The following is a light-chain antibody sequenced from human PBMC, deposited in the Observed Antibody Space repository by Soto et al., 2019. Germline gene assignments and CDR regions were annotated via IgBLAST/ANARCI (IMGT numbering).Light chain of an antibody. V-gene: IGKV3-11*01. CDR3: QQYNDWPLT. CDR2: GAS. J-gene: IGKJ1*01. CDR1: ENVRTF. Sequence: EVVLTQSPATLSLSPGERATLSCRASENVRTFVDWYQQKPGQAPRLLIYGASNRATGIPARFSGSGSGTDFTLTISNLEPEDFALYYCQQYNDWPLTFGQGTKVDI.